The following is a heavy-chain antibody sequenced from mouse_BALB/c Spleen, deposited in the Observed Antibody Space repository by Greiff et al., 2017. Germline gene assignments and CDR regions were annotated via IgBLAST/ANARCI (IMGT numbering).Heavy chain of an antibody. CDR1: GYSFTGYF. CDR2: NNPYNGDT. CDR3: ARNYRYDGGFDY. Sequence: VQLKESGPELVKPGASVKISCKASGYSFTGYFMNWVMQSHGKSLEWIGRNNPYNGDTFYNQKFKGKATLTVDKSSSTAHMELRSLASEDSAVYYCARNYRYDGGFDYWGQGTTLTVSS. V-gene: IGHV1-20*02. D-gene: IGHD2-14*01. J-gene: IGHJ2*01.